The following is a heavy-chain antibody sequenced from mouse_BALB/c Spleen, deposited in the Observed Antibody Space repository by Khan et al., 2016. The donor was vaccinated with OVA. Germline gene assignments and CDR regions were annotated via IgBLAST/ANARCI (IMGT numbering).Heavy chain of an antibody. Sequence: EVELVESGGGSVKPGGSLKLSCVVSGFTFSSYVMSWVRQTPEKRLEWVASISSGGSTYYPDSVKGRFTISRDNARYIVYLQMSSLRSEDMAMYFCTREAYRYDEYYFDYWGQGTTLTVSS. D-gene: IGHD2-14*01. CDR1: GFTFSSYV. CDR2: ISSGGST. J-gene: IGHJ2*01. CDR3: TREAYRYDEYYFDY. V-gene: IGHV5-6-5*01.